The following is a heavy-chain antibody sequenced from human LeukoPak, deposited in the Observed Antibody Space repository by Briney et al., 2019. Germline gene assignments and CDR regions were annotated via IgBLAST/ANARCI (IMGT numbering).Heavy chain of an antibody. J-gene: IGHJ4*02. D-gene: IGHD3-10*01. V-gene: IGHV3-74*01. CDR1: GFTFRSYW. CDR2: INSDGSTT. CDR3: ARGNYYGQDY. Sequence: GSLRLSCGASGFTFRSYWVDWVRQAPGKGLVWISRINSDGSTTSYADSVKGRFTISRDSAKNTLYLQMNSLRAEDTAVYYCARGNYYGQDYWGQGTLVTVSS.